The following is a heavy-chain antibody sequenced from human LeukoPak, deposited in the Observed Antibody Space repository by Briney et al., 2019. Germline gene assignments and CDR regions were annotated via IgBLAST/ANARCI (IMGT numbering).Heavy chain of an antibody. V-gene: IGHV1-2*02. Sequence: ASVKVSCKASGYTFTGYYMHWVRQAPGQGLEWMGWINPNSGGTKYAQKFQGRVTMTRDTSISTAYMELSRLSSDDTAVYYCARDSYYSDSSGYYHFDYWGQGTLVTVSS. J-gene: IGHJ4*02. CDR3: ARDSYYSDSSGYYHFDY. CDR1: GYTFTGYY. CDR2: INPNSGGT. D-gene: IGHD3-22*01.